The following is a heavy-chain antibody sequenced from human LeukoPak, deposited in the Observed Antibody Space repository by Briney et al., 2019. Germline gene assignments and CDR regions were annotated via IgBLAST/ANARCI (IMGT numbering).Heavy chain of an antibody. J-gene: IGHJ4*02. CDR3: ARDPRWLPLDY. CDR2: IKSDGSST. CDR1: GFTFSSYW. D-gene: IGHD5-24*01. V-gene: IGHV3-74*01. Sequence: GSLRLSCAASGFTFSSYWMHWVRQAPGKGLVWVSRIKSDGSSTTYADSVKGRFTISRDNAKNTLYLQMNSLRAEDTAVYYCARDPRWLPLDYWGQGTLVTVSS.